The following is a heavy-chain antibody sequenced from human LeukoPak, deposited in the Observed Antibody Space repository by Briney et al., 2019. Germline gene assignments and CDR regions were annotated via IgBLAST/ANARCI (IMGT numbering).Heavy chain of an antibody. D-gene: IGHD2-21*02. CDR2: IYYSGST. V-gene: IGHV4-59*08. CDR1: GGSISSYY. J-gene: IGHJ4*02. CDR3: ARLETYCGGDCYLGFDY. Sequence: KPSETLSLTCTVSGGSISSYYWSWIRQPPGKGLEWIGYIYYSGSTNYNPSLKSRVTISVDTSENQFSLKLSSVTAADTAVYYCARLETYCGGDCYLGFDYWGQGTLVTVSS.